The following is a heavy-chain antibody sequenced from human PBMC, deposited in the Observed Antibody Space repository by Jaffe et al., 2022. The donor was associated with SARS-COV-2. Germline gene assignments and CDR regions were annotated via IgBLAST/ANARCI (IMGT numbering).Heavy chain of an antibody. V-gene: IGHV3-23*01. Sequence: EVQLLESGGGLVQPGGSMRLSCVASGFTFNTYAINWVRQAPGKGLEWVSGLSGSGDTKYYADSVKGRFTISRDNSKNTVYLQMTSLRGEDTALYYCARGLDDFWSGYYPYYGMDIWGQGTTVTVSS. CDR1: GFTFNTYA. CDR2: LSGSGDTK. D-gene: IGHD3-3*01. J-gene: IGHJ6*02. CDR3: ARGLDDFWSGYYPYYGMDI.